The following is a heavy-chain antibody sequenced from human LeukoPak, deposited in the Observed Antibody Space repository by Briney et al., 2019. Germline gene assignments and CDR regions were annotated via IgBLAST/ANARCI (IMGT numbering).Heavy chain of an antibody. D-gene: IGHD6-19*01. Sequence: ASVKVSCKASGYTFTSYYMHWVRQAPGQGLEWVGIINPSGGSTNYAQKFQGRVTMTRDTSISTAYMELSRLRSDDTAVYYCARALYSSGWYDWAARGFDPWGQGTLVTVSS. CDR2: INPSGGST. CDR3: ARALYSSGWYDWAARGFDP. V-gene: IGHV1-2*02. J-gene: IGHJ5*02. CDR1: GYTFTSYY.